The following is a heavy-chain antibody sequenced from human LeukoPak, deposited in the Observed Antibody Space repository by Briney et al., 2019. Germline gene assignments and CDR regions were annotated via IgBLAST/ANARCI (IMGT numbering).Heavy chain of an antibody. J-gene: IGHJ6*03. V-gene: IGHV3-33*01. CDR3: ARRGPLRLGGYYYMDV. D-gene: IGHD3-16*01. CDR1: GFTFSSYG. Sequence: QPGGSLRLSCAASGFTFSSYGMHWVRQAPGKGLEWVAVIWYDGSNKYYADSVKGRFTISRDNSKNTLYLQMNSLRAEDTAVYCCARRGPLRLGGYYYMDVWGKGTTVTVSS. CDR2: IWYDGSNK.